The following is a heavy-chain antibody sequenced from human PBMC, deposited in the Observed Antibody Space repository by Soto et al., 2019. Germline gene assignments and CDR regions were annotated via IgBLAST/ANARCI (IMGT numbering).Heavy chain of an antibody. CDR3: ARDLTYYYGSGSSRGNWFDL. CDR2: IYTSGST. V-gene: IGHV4-4*07. D-gene: IGHD3-10*01. J-gene: IGHJ5*02. CDR1: GGSISSYY. Sequence: SETLSLTCTVSGGSISSYYWSWIRQPAGKGLEWIGRIYTSGSTNYNPSLKSRVTMSVDTSKNQFSLKLSSVTAADTAVYYCARDLTYYYGSGSSRGNWFDLWGQGTLVTVSS.